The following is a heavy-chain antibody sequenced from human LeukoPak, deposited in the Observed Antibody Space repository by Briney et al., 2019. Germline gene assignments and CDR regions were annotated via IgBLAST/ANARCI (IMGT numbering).Heavy chain of an antibody. D-gene: IGHD5-24*01. V-gene: IGHV3-7*03. CDR2: IKEDGTET. CDR1: GFMFSSNW. Sequence: GGSLRFSCAASGFMFSSNWMSWVRLAPGKGLEWVANIKEDGTETYYVDSVKGRFTISRDNAKNSLYLQMNSLRVEDTAVYYCAKEGRSLQTYWGQGTLVTVSS. J-gene: IGHJ4*02. CDR3: AKEGRSLQTY.